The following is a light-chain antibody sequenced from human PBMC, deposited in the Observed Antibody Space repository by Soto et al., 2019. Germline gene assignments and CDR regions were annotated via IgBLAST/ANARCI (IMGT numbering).Light chain of an antibody. CDR3: QSYDRSLSGYV. V-gene: IGLV1-40*01. Sequence: QAVVTQPPSVSGAPGQRVTLSCTGSSSNIGAGYDVNWYQQVPGTAPKLLIYGNTNRPSGVPDRFSGSKSATAASLAITGLQPEDESDYYCQSYDRSLSGYVFGSGTKLTVL. J-gene: IGLJ1*01. CDR2: GNT. CDR1: SSNIGAGYD.